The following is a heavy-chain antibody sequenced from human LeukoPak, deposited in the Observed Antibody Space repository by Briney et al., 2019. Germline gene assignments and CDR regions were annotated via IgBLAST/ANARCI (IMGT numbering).Heavy chain of an antibody. V-gene: IGHV3-53*01. J-gene: IGHJ2*01. D-gene: IGHD3-10*01. Sequence: GGSLTLSCEGSGFSVSTKYMNWVRQAPGKGVEWVSILYSDRSTYYTDSVKGRFTVSRDDSKNTLYLHMNSLGVEVTAVYYCARVGDHYHWYLDVWGRGTLVTVSS. CDR3: ARVGDHYHWYLDV. CDR1: GFSVSTKY. CDR2: LYSDRST.